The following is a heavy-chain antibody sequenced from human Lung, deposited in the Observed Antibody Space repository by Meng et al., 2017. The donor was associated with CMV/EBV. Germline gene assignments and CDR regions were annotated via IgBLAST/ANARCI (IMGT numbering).Heavy chain of an antibody. Sequence: ASXXASCKASGYTFTTYDINWVRQATGQGLEWMGWMNPNSGNTGYAQKFQGRVTLTRVTSISTAYMELSSLTSDDTAVYYCARTRIEVEPDGRKIKYYNYGMDVWGQGXTVTVS. D-gene: IGHD2-2*01. V-gene: IGHV1-8*01. CDR3: ARTRIEVEPDGRKIKYYNYGMDV. CDR2: MNPNSGNT. CDR1: GYTFTTYD. J-gene: IGHJ6*02.